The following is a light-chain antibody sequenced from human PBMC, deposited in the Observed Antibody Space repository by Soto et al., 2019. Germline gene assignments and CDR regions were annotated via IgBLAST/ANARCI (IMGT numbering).Light chain of an antibody. CDR2: WAS. V-gene: IGKV4-1*01. CDR3: QQYFDVPFT. CDR1: RSVLYKSNNENH. J-gene: IGKJ4*01. Sequence: DIVMTQSADSLAVSLVEGATMNCKCSRSVLYKSNNENHLAWYQQKPGQPPQLIIYWASTRESGVPERFSGSGSGTDFTLTISSLEAEDVAFYWCQQYFDVPFTLGGGTKVDIK.